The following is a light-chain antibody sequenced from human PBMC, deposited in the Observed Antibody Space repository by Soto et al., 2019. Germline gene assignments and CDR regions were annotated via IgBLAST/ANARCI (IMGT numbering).Light chain of an antibody. J-gene: IGKJ4*01. CDR1: QIISTW. Sequence: DIQMTQSHSTLSASVGDRVTITCRASQIISTWLAWYQQKPGKAPNLLIYKASRLESGVPSRFSGSGSGTEFTLTISSLQPDDFATYYCQQYDSWPLTFGGGTKVEIK. V-gene: IGKV1-5*03. CDR3: QQYDSWPLT. CDR2: KAS.